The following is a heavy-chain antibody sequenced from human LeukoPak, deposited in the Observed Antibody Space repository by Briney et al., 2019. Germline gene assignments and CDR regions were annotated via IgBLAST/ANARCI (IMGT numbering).Heavy chain of an antibody. V-gene: IGHV3-30*04. D-gene: IGHD3-22*01. Sequence: GGSLRLSCAASGFTFSSYAMHWVRQAPGKGLEWVAVISYDGSNKYYADSVKGRFTISRDNSKNTLYLQMNSLRAEDTAVYYCARDSSGYYGFDPWGQGTLVTVSS. CDR1: GFTFSSYA. J-gene: IGHJ5*02. CDR3: ARDSSGYYGFDP. CDR2: ISYDGSNK.